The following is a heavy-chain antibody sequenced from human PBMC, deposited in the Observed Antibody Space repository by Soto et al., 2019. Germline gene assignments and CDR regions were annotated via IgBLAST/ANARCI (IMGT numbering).Heavy chain of an antibody. Sequence: GGSLRLSCVVSGFTFNNYGINWVRQAPGKGLEWVSTVSKSDYTYYSDSVKGRFTISRDNAKNSVSLQMNTLRAEDTAVYYCAREDSIIIPAVSDFWGQGTLVSVSS. V-gene: IGHV3-21*01. D-gene: IGHD2-2*01. CDR3: AREDSIIIPAVSDF. J-gene: IGHJ4*02. CDR1: GFTFNNYG. CDR2: VSKSDYT.